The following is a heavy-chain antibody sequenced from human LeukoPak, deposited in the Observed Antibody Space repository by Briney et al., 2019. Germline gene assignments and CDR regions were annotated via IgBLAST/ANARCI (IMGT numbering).Heavy chain of an antibody. CDR1: GFTFNSYA. Sequence: GGALRLSCAASGFTFNSYAMSWVRQAPGKGLEWVSTINVSGDNTYYADSVKGRFTISRDNSKSTLYLQVSSLTAEDTAVYYCARESRESKLANYFYDSSGFSNIDYWGQGTLVTVSS. J-gene: IGHJ4*02. CDR2: INVSGDNT. D-gene: IGHD3-22*01. V-gene: IGHV3-23*01. CDR3: ARESRESKLANYFYDSSGFSNIDY.